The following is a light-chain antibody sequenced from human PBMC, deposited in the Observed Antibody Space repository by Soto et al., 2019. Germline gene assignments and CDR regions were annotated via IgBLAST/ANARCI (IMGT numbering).Light chain of an antibody. CDR2: ENN. J-gene: IGLJ3*02. V-gene: IGLV2-23*01. CDR3: CSYAGSGTFWV. CDR1: SSDIGNYNL. Sequence: QSVLTQPASVSGSPGQSITISCTGTSSDIGNYNLVSWYQQLPGKAPKLMIYENNKRPSGISDRFSGPKSGNTASLTISGLQAEDEADYSCCSYAGSGTFWVFGGGTKLTVL.